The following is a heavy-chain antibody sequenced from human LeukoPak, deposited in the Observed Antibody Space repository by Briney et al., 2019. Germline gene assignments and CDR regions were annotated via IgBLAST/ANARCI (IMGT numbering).Heavy chain of an antibody. J-gene: IGHJ6*02. CDR1: GFTFSSYE. CDR2: ISSSGSTI. V-gene: IGHV3-48*03. CDR3: ARASITMIYVYYGMDV. Sequence: PGGSLRLSCAASGFTFSSYEMNWVRQAPGKGLEWVSYISSSGSTIYYADSVKGRFTISRDNAKNSLYLQMNSLRAEDTAVYYCARASITMIYVYYGMDVWGQGTTVTVSS. D-gene: IGHD3-22*01.